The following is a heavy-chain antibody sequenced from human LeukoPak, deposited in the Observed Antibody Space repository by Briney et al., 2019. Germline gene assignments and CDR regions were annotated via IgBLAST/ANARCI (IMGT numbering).Heavy chain of an antibody. V-gene: IGHV3-30*02. Sequence: GGSLRLSCAASGFTFSSYGMHWVRQAPGKGLEWVAFIRYDGSNKYYADSVKGRFTISRDNSKNTLYLRMNSLRAEDTAVYYCANSLCSSTSCYYYYMDVWGKGTTVTVSS. D-gene: IGHD2-2*01. CDR1: GFTFSSYG. J-gene: IGHJ6*03. CDR3: ANSLCSSTSCYYYYMDV. CDR2: IRYDGSNK.